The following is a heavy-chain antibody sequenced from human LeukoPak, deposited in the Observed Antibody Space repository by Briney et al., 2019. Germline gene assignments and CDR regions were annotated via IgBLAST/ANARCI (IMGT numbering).Heavy chain of an antibody. Sequence: SETLSLTCTVSGGSISSYYWSWIRQPAGKGLEWIGRIYTSGSTNYNPSLKSRVTMSVDTSKNRSSLKLSSVTAADTAVYYCARCPKGVYYYYMDVWGKGTTVTVSS. CDR1: GGSISSYY. J-gene: IGHJ6*03. V-gene: IGHV4-4*07. CDR2: IYTSGST. CDR3: ARCPKGVYYYYMDV.